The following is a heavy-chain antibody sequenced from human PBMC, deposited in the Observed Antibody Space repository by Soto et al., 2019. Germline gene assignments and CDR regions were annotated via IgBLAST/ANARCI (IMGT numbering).Heavy chain of an antibody. J-gene: IGHJ4*02. Sequence: QVQLQESGPGLVKPSETLSLTCNVSGDSVSSAYYYWTWIRQPPGKGLEWIGHIYNRERTSYSPSPRSRVTISVDASKNQFSLKLASVTAADTAMYYCGRGRDAYKSGYWGQGVLVTVSS. D-gene: IGHD3-3*01. CDR2: IYNRERT. V-gene: IGHV4-61*01. CDR3: GRGRDAYKSGY. CDR1: GDSVSSAYYY.